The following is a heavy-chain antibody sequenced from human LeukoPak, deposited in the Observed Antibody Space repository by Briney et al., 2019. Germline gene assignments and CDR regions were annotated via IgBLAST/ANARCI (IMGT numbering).Heavy chain of an antibody. Sequence: GGTLRLSCAASGFTFSSYGMGWVRQAPGKGLEWVSAISGSGGSTYYAGSVKGRFTISRDNSKNTLYLQMNSLRAEDTAVYYCAKGKDYYGSGSYYPDYWGQGTLVTVSS. CDR2: ISGSGGST. J-gene: IGHJ4*02. CDR3: AKGKDYYGSGSYYPDY. CDR1: GFTFSSYG. D-gene: IGHD3-10*01. V-gene: IGHV3-23*01.